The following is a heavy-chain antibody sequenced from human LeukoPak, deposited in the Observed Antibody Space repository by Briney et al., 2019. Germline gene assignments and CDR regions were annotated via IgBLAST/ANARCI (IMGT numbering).Heavy chain of an antibody. CDR2: IYYSGST. V-gene: IGHV4-59*08. D-gene: IGHD3-10*01. CDR3: ARLYGSGSYYTISYGMDV. J-gene: IGHJ6*02. Sequence: SETLSLTCTVSGGSISSYYWSWIRQPPGKGLEWIGYIYYSGSTNYNPSLKSRVTISVDTSKNQFSLKLSSVTAADTAVYYCARLYGSGSYYTISYGMDVWGQGTLVTVSS. CDR1: GGSISSYY.